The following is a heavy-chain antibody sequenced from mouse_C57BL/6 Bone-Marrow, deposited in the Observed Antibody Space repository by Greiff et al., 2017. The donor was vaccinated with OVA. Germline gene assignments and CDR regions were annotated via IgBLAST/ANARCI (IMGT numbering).Heavy chain of an antibody. D-gene: IGHD1-1*01. V-gene: IGHV3-6*01. Sequence: ESGPGLVKPSQSLSLTCSVTGYSITSGYYWNWIRQFPGNKLEWMGYISYDGSNNYNPSLKNRISITRDTSKNQFFLKLNSVTTEDTATYYCARDRITTVVAHWYFDVWGTGTTVTVSS. CDR1: GYSITSGYY. CDR3: ARDRITTVVAHWYFDV. CDR2: ISYDGSN. J-gene: IGHJ1*03.